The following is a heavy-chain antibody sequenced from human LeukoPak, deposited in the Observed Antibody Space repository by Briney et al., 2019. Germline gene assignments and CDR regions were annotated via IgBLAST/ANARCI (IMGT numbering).Heavy chain of an antibody. CDR1: GYSFTSYW. CDR3: ARQGLPNPIDY. CDR2: MYPGDTDT. J-gene: IGHJ4*02. Sequence: GESLKISCKGSGYSFTSYWIGWVRQMPGKCLEWMGIMYPGDTDTRYSPSFQGQVTIAADKSIRTAYLQWSSLKASDTAMYYCARQGLPNPIDYWGQGTLVTVSS. V-gene: IGHV5-51*01.